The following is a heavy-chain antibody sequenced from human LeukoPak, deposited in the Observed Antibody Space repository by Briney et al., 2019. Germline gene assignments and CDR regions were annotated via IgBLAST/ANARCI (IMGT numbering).Heavy chain of an antibody. CDR3: ARDEGV. CDR2: TSGSA. Sequence: SETLSLTCTVSGASISTSYYWGWIRQAPGMGLEWIGSTSGSAYYNPSLKSRVTISVDTSKNQFFLQLSSVTAADTAVYYCARDEGVWGQGTLVTVSS. D-gene: IGHD3-16*01. J-gene: IGHJ4*02. V-gene: IGHV4-39*07. CDR1: GASISTSYY.